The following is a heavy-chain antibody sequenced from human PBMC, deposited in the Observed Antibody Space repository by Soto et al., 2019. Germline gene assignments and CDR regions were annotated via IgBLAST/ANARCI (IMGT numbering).Heavy chain of an antibody. V-gene: IGHV3-74*01. Sequence: GGSLRLSCAASGFTFSXYLMHWVRQAPGKGLVWVSRINSDGSSTTYADSVKGRFTISRDSAKNTLYLQMNSLRAEDTAVYYCARVRMAGDFDIWGQGTMVTVSS. CDR1: GFTFSXYL. D-gene: IGHD6-19*01. CDR3: ARVRMAGDFDI. J-gene: IGHJ3*02. CDR2: INSDGSST.